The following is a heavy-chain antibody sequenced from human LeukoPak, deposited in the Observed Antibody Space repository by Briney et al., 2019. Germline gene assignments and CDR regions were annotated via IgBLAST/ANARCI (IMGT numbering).Heavy chain of an antibody. J-gene: IGHJ4*02. Sequence: ASVKVSFKASRYTFTGYFMHWVRQAPGQGLEWMGWINLNSGVTPYAQNFQGGVTMTSDTSISTAYMELSRLTSDDTAVYYCARKERGSPVDYWGQGTLVTVSS. V-gene: IGHV1-2*02. CDR3: ARKERGSPVDY. CDR1: RYTFTGYF. CDR2: INLNSGVT. D-gene: IGHD1-26*01.